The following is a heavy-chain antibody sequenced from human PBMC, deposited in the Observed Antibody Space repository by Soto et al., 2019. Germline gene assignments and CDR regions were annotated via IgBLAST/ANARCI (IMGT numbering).Heavy chain of an antibody. CDR3: ARQTPMRDTGLDY. J-gene: IGHJ4*02. V-gene: IGHV5-51*01. CDR1: GYSFTSYW. Sequence: GESLKISCKGSGYSFTSYWIGWVRQMPGKGLEWMGIIYPDDSDTRYSPSFQGQVSISADKSISTANLQWSSLKASDTAMYYCARQTPMRDTGLDYWGQGTLVTVSS. D-gene: IGHD5-18*01. CDR2: IYPDDSDT.